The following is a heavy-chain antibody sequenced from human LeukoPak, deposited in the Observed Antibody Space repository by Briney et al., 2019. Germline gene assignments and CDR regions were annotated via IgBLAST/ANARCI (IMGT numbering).Heavy chain of an antibody. Sequence: ASVKVSCKASGFTFTSSAMQWVRQARGQRLEWIGWIVVGSSNTNYAQKFQERVTITRDMSTSTAYMELSSLRSEDTAVYYCAAGSRFGIYYYGMDVWGQGTTVTVSS. J-gene: IGHJ6*02. CDR3: AAGSRFGIYYYGMDV. D-gene: IGHD3-3*01. CDR1: GFTFTSSA. CDR2: IVVGSSNT. V-gene: IGHV1-58*02.